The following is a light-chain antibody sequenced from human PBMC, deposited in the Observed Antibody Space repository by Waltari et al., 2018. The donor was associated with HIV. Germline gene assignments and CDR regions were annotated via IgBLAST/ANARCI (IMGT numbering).Light chain of an antibody. CDR3: QQRSNWPPLT. J-gene: IGKJ4*01. CDR2: DAC. V-gene: IGKV3-11*01. CDR1: QSVSSY. Sequence: ELVLTQSPATLSLSPGERATLSCRASQSVSSYLAWYQQKPGQAPRLLIYDACNRATGIPARFSGSWSGTDFTLTISSLEPEDFAVYYCQQRSNWPPLTFGGGTKVEIK.